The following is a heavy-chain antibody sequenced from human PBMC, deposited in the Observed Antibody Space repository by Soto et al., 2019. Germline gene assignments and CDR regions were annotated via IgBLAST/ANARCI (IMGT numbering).Heavy chain of an antibody. D-gene: IGHD2-2*01. V-gene: IGHV1-18*01. CDR2: IIAYIGNT. Sequence: VKVSCKASVYTFTSFGISWVRQAPEQGLEWMGWIIAYIGNTNYAQKLQGRVTITTDESTSTAYMELSSLRSEDTAVYYCARAQGYCSSTSCPDYYYGMDVWGQGTTVTVSS. J-gene: IGHJ6*02. CDR1: VYTFTSFG. CDR3: ARAQGYCSSTSCPDYYYGMDV.